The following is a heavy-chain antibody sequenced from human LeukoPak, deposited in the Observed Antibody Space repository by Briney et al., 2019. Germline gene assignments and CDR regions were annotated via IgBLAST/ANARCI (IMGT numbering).Heavy chain of an antibody. J-gene: IGHJ5*02. D-gene: IGHD3/OR15-3a*01. CDR2: IRDSGEA. V-gene: IGHV3-66*03. CDR1: GFRVSDYY. CDR3: ARDRAANQDWVEFDP. Sequence: GGSLRLSCAVSGFRVSDYYMSCVRQAPGKGLEWVGLIRDSGEAFYADFARGRFAISRDESENTLYLQMNSLRVEDTAVYFCARDRAANQDWVEFDPWGQGTPVIVSS.